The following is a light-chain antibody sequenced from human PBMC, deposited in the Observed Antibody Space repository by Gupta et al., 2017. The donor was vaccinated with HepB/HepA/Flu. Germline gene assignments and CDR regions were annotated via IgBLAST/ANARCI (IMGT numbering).Light chain of an antibody. CDR3: QQACRSLT. J-gene: IGKJ3*01. CDR2: GAS. V-gene: IGKV3-20*01. CDR1: QSVSSSY. Sequence: EIVLTQSPGTLSLSPGERATLSCRASQSVSSSYLAWYQQKPVQAPRLLIYGASSRANGIPDRFSASGSGTDFTLTSSSLEPEEFAVYYCQQACRSLTFGPGTKVDIK.